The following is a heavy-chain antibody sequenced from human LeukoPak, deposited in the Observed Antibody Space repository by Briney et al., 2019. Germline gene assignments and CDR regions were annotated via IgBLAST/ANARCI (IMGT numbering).Heavy chain of an antibody. CDR3: AKDRAGGQNWVAFDP. CDR1: GFTVSNDY. V-gene: IGHV3-66*02. CDR2: IYADGTT. D-gene: IGHD7-27*01. J-gene: IGHJ5*02. Sequence: GGSLRLSCAASGFTVSNDYMAWVRQDPGKGLEWVSLIYADGTTFYTDSVKGRFTMSRDNFKNTLYLQMNSLSPKDTALNYCAKDRAGGQNWVAFDPWGQGTLVTVSS.